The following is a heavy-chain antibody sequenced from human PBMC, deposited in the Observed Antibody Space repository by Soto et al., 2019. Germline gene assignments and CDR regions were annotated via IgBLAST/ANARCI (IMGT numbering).Heavy chain of an antibody. CDR3: VRAAGYSGDNYVYYYGFYV. CDR1: GFSFSTYG. Sequence: QVPLVESGGGVVQPGRSLRLSCTASGFSFSTYGMQWVRQPPGKGLEWVALVWYGGRNKHYVDYVAGRFTISRDKSKNTLYLERNSLRDEDTAVYYGVRAAGYSGDNYVYYYGFYVWCHGTTFTVSS. D-gene: IGHD5-12*01. V-gene: IGHV3-33*01. J-gene: IGHJ6*02. CDR2: VWYGGRNK.